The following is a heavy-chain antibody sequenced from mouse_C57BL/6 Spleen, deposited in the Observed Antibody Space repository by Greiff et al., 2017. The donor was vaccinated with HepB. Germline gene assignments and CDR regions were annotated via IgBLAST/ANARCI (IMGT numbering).Heavy chain of an antibody. CDR2: INPSNGGT. J-gene: IGHJ1*03. Sequence: QVQLQQPGTELVKPGASVKLSCKASGYTFTSYWMHWVKQRPGQGLEWIGNINPSNGGTNYNEKFKSKATLTVDKSSSTSYMQLSSLTSEDSAVYYCARGGGYGSKYFDVWGTGTTVTVSS. CDR1: GYTFTSYW. CDR3: ARGGGYGSKYFDV. V-gene: IGHV1-53*01. D-gene: IGHD1-1*01.